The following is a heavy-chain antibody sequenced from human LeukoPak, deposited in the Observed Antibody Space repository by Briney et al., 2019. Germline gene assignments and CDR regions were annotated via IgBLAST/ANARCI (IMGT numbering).Heavy chain of an antibody. CDR3: AKDYNRAYYYGSGFDY. CDR2: ISPSGGIT. V-gene: IGHV3-23*01. D-gene: IGHD3-10*01. CDR1: GFTFSSHG. J-gene: IGHJ4*02. Sequence: GGTLRLSCAASGFTFSSHGMNWVRQAPGKGLEWVSGISPSGGITYYTDSVKGRFTISRDNSKNTQSLQMNSLRAEDTAVYYCAKDYNRAYYYGSGFDYWGQGTLVTVSS.